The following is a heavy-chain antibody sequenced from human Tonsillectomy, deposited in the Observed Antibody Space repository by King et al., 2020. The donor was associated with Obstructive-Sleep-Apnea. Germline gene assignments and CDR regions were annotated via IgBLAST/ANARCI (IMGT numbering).Heavy chain of an antibody. V-gene: IGHV3-21*01. CDR2: IISSSSYI. CDR3: AREDGYDILTGYYSYWYFDL. CDR1: GFTFSSYS. Sequence: VQLVESGGGLVKPGGSLRLSCAASGFTFSSYSMNWVRQAPGKGLEWVSSIISSSSYIYYADLVRGRFTISRDNDKNSLYLQMNSLRVEDTAVYYCAREDGYDILTGYYSYWYFDLWGRGTLVTVSS. D-gene: IGHD3-9*01. J-gene: IGHJ2*01.